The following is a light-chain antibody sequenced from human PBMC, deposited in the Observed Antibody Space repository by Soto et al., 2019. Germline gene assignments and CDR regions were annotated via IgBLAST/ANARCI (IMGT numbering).Light chain of an antibody. J-gene: IGLJ2*01. CDR3: GTWDSSLSVGV. V-gene: IGLV1-51*01. Sequence: QSVLTQPPSVSAAPGQKVTISCSGSSSNIGKSYVAWYQQLPGTAPKLLMYDNNKRPSGIPDRFSGSKSGTSATLGITGLQTGDEADYYCGTWDSSLSVGVFGGGTKLTVL. CDR2: DNN. CDR1: SSNIGKSY.